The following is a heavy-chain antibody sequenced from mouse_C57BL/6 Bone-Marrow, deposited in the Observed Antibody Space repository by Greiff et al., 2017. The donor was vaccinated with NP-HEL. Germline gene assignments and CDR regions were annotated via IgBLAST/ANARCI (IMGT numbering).Heavy chain of an antibody. CDR2: INPSSGYT. CDR3: ARLPPFITTVVARYFDV. V-gene: IGHV1-4*01. CDR1: GYTFTSYT. J-gene: IGHJ1*03. D-gene: IGHD1-1*01. Sequence: QVQLQQSGAELARPGASVKMSCKASGYTFTSYTMHWVKQRPGQGLEWIGYINPSSGYTKYNQKFKDKATLTADKSSSTAYMQLSSLTSEDSAVYYCARLPPFITTVVARYFDVWGTGTTVTVSS.